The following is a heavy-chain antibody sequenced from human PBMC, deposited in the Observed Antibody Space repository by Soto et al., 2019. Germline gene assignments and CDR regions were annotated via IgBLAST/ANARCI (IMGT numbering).Heavy chain of an antibody. CDR1: GYSFTSYW. V-gene: IGHV5-51*01. J-gene: IGHJ6*03. D-gene: IGHD3-9*01. Sequence: GESLKISCKGSGYSFTSYWIGWVRQMPGKGLEWIGIIYPGDSDTRYSPSFQGQVTISADKSISTAYLQWSSLKASDTAMYYCERLYANRYFDWLLKDLYMDVWGKGTTVTVSS. CDR3: ERLYANRYFDWLLKDLYMDV. CDR2: IYPGDSDT.